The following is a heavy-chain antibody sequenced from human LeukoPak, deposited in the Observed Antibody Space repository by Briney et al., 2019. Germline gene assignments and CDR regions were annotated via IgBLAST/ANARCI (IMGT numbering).Heavy chain of an antibody. Sequence: SETLSLTCTVSGDSISRGRYYWSWVRQPAGKELEWIGRIYASGKTDYNPYTPSLKSRVAMSLDTSKNQVSLYLTSVTAADTAMYFCARSFSEKYYFESWGQGTLVTVSS. CDR1: GDSISRGRYY. V-gene: IGHV4-61*02. CDR2: IYASGKT. D-gene: IGHD1-26*01. CDR3: ARSFSEKYYFES. J-gene: IGHJ4*02.